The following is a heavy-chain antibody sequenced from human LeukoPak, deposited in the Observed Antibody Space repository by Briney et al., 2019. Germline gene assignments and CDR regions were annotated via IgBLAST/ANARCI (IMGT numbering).Heavy chain of an antibody. CDR3: ARAESAVGATDF. CDR2: IYSGGNT. V-gene: IGHV3-53*01. CDR1: GFTVSSNY. D-gene: IGHD1-26*01. J-gene: IGHJ4*02. Sequence: GGSLRLSCAASGFTVSSNYMSWVRQAPGQGLEWVSVIYSGGNTYYADSVKGRFTISRDNSKNTLYLQMNSLRAEDTAVYYCARAESAVGATDFWGQGTLVTVSS.